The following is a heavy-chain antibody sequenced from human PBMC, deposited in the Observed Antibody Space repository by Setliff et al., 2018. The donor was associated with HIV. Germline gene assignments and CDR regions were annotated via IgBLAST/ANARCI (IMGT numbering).Heavy chain of an antibody. CDR3: ARGRWDMAAAGTTEYFQY. D-gene: IGHD6-13*01. V-gene: IGHV4-4*07. CDR1: GGSISGQY. CDR2: IYTSGST. J-gene: IGHJ1*01. Sequence: SETLSLTCTVSGGSISGQYWNWIRQPAGGGLEWIGRIYTSGSTNYNPSLKSRVTMSVDTSKNQFSLKLNSVTAADTAMYYCARGRWDMAAAGTTEYFQYWGQGTLVTVSS.